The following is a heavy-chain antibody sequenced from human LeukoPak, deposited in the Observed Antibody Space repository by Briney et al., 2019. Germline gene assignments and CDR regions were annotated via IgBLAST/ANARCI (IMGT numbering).Heavy chain of an antibody. CDR1: GYSFTSYW. J-gene: IGHJ3*02. CDR3: AREGMGRIAVAGMILGSHDAFDI. D-gene: IGHD6-19*01. Sequence: GESLKISCKGSGYSFTSYWIGWVRQMPGKGLEWMGIIYPGDSDTRYSPSFQGQVTISADKSISTAYLQWSSLKASDTAMYYCAREGMGRIAVAGMILGSHDAFDIWGQGTMVTVSS. V-gene: IGHV5-51*01. CDR2: IYPGDSDT.